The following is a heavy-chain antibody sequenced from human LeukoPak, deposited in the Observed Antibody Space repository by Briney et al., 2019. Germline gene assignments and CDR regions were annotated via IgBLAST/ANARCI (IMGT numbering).Heavy chain of an antibody. V-gene: IGHV4-38-2*02. J-gene: IGHJ4*02. CDR2: MYYSGST. D-gene: IGHD6-13*01. CDR1: GYSISSGYY. Sequence: SETLSLTCTVSGYSISSGYYWGWIRQPPGKGLEWIANMYYSGSTYYNPSLNSRVTASIDTSKNQLSLKLNSLTAADTAMYYCARGTPPSSSCYDYWGQGILVTVSS. CDR3: ARGTPPSSSCYDY.